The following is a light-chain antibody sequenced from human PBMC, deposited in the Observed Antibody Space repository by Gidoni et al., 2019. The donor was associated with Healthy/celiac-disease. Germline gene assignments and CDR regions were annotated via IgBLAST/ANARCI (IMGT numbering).Light chain of an antibody. V-gene: IGLV2-14*01. CDR1: SSDVGGYNY. Sequence: SALTPPASVPGSPGPSITITCTGTSSDVGGYNYVAWYQQHPGKAPKLMIYEVSNRPSGVSNRFSGSKSGNTASLTISGLQAEDEADYYCSSYTSSSTRVFGGGTKLTVL. CDR2: EVS. CDR3: SSYTSSSTRV. J-gene: IGLJ3*02.